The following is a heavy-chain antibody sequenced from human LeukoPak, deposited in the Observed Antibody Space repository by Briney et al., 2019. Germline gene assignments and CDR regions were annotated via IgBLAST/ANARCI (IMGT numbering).Heavy chain of an antibody. D-gene: IGHD3-3*01. CDR1: GFTFSDYY. Sequence: PGGSLRLSCAASGFTFSDYYMSWIRQAPGKGLEWVSYISSSGSTIYYADSVKGRFTISRDNAKNSLYLQMNSLRAEDTAVYYCARSLDSYDFWGGYAYYYYGMDVWGQGTTVTVSS. J-gene: IGHJ6*02. CDR2: ISSSGSTI. V-gene: IGHV3-11*01. CDR3: ARSLDSYDFWGGYAYYYYGMDV.